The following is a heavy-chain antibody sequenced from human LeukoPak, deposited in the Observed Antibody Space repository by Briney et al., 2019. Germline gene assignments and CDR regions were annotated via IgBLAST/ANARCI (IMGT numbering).Heavy chain of an antibody. D-gene: IGHD6-19*01. CDR1: GYTFTSYD. J-gene: IGHJ3*02. CDR3: ATAKYRSGWYGALDI. CDR2: MNPNSGNT. V-gene: IGHV1-8*01. Sequence: ASLKISCKASGYTFTSYDINWVRQATGQGLEWMGWMNPNSGNTGYAQKFQGRVTMTEDTSTDTAYMELSSLRSEDTAVYYCATAKYRSGWYGALDIWGQGTMVTVSS.